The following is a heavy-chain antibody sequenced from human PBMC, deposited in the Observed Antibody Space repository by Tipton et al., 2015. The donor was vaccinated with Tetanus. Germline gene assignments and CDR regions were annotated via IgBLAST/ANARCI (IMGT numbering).Heavy chain of an antibody. J-gene: IGHJ4*02. CDR2: IYQSGTT. CDR3: ARSNILRFLDC. V-gene: IGHV4-4*01. CDR1: GDSLSSANW. Sequence: TLSLTCAVSGDSLSSANWWSWVRQSPGKGLEWIGQIYQSGTTKYNPSLKGRVTISEDESKNHFSLTLKSVTAADTAVYFCARSNILRFLDCWGQGTLVTVSS. D-gene: IGHD3-3*01.